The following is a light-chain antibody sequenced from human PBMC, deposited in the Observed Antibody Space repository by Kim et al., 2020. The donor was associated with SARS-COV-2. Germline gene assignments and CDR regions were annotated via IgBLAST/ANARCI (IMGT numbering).Light chain of an antibody. CDR1: QSVSIY. Sequence: EIVLTQSPATLSLSPGERATLSCRASQSVSIYLAWYQQKPGQAPRLLIYDASNRATGIPARFSGSGSGTDFTLTISSLEPEDFAVYYCQQRSNRLLTFGGGTKVDIK. V-gene: IGKV3-11*01. CDR3: QQRSNRLLT. J-gene: IGKJ4*01. CDR2: DAS.